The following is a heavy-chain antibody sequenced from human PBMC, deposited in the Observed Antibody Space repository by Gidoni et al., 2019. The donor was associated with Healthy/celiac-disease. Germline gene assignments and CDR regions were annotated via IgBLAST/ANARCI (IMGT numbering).Heavy chain of an antibody. CDR2: ISSSSSYI. V-gene: IGHV3-21*05. J-gene: IGHJ4*02. CDR1: GFTFSGYS. Sequence: EVQLVESGGGLVKPGGSLRLSCAASGFTFSGYSMNWVRQAPGKGLEWVSYISSSSSYIFYADSVKGRFTISRDNAKNSLYLQMNSLRAEDTAVYYCATFIVATTYDYWGQGTLVTVSS. D-gene: IGHD5-12*01. CDR3: ATFIVATTYDY.